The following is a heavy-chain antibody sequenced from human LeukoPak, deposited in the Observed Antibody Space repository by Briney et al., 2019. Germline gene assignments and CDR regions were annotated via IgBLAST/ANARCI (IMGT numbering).Heavy chain of an antibody. Sequence: GGSLRLSCAASGFTFSSYEMNWVRQAPGKGLEWVSYISSSGSTIYYAGSVKGRFTISRDNAKSSLYLQMNSLRAEDTAVYYCASLDLTGTPRAHDYWGQGTLVTVSS. CDR3: ASLDLTGTPRAHDY. V-gene: IGHV3-48*03. CDR2: ISSSGSTI. J-gene: IGHJ4*02. CDR1: GFTFSSYE. D-gene: IGHD1-20*01.